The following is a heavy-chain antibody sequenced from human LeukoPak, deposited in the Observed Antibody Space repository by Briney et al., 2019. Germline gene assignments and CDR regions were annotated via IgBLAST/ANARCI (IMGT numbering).Heavy chain of an antibody. V-gene: IGHV4-34*01. D-gene: IGHD6-6*01. J-gene: IGHJ4*02. CDR2: INHSGST. CDR1: GGSFSDYY. Sequence: SETLSLTCAVYGGSFSDYYWNWIRQPPGKGLEWIGEINHSGSTNYNPSLKTRVTISVDTSKNQFSLKLDSVTAADTAVYFCAKTPTALVRGGYYFDSWGQGTLVTVFS. CDR3: AKTPTALVRGGYYFDS.